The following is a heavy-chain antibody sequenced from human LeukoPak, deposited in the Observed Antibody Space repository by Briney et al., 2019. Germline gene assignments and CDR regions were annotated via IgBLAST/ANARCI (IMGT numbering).Heavy chain of an antibody. J-gene: IGHJ4*02. Sequence: ASVKVSCKASGGTFSSYAISWVRQAPGQGLEWMGGIIPIFGTANYAQKFQGRVTITTDESTSTAYMELSSLRPEDTAVYYCAILRAYYDFWSGYYTVDYWGQGTLVTVSS. V-gene: IGHV1-69*05. CDR3: AILRAYYDFWSGYYTVDY. CDR1: GGTFSSYA. D-gene: IGHD3-3*01. CDR2: IIPIFGTA.